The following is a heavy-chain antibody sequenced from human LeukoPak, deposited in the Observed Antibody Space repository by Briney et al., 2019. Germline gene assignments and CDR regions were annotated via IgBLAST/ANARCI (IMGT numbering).Heavy chain of an antibody. Sequence: GGSLRLSCAASGFTFSSYGMHWVRQAPGKGLEWVAVIWYDGSNKYYADSVKGRFTISRDNSKNTLYLQMNSLRAEDTAVYYCARGSYSSGWYFDYWGQGTLVTVSS. J-gene: IGHJ4*02. CDR1: GFTFSSYG. CDR3: ARGSYSSGWYFDY. V-gene: IGHV3-33*01. CDR2: IWYDGSNK. D-gene: IGHD6-19*01.